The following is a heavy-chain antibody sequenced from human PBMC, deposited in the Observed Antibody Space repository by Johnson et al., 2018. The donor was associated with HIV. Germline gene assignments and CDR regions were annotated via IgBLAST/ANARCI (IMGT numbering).Heavy chain of an antibody. J-gene: IGHJ3*02. D-gene: IGHD3-10*01. V-gene: IGHV3-66*01. Sequence: VQLVESGGGVVQPGGSLRLSCAASGFTVNSNYMSWVRQAPGKGLEWVSVIYSGGGTFYADSVKDRFTISRDNSKNTLYLQMNSLRAEDTAVYYCILNRITMIRGGSDAFDIWGEGTMVTVSS. CDR3: ILNRITMIRGGSDAFDI. CDR2: IYSGGGT. CDR1: GFTVNSNY.